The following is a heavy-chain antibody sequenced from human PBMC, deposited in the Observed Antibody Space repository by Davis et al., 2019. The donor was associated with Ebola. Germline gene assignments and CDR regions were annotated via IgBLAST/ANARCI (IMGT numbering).Heavy chain of an antibody. Sequence: SETLSLTCTVSGGSISSSSYYWSWIRQPPGKGLEWIGYIYYSGSTNYNPSLKSRVTISVDTSKNQFSLKLNSVTAADTAVYYCARARGRYYYMDVWGKGTTVTVSS. CDR3: ARARGRYYYMDV. CDR2: IYYSGST. CDR1: GGSISSSSYY. V-gene: IGHV4-61*01. J-gene: IGHJ6*03.